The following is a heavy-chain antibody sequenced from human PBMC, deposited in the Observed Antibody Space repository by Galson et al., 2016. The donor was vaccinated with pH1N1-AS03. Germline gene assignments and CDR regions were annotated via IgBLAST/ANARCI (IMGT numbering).Heavy chain of an antibody. Sequence: QVQLHESGPGLVKPSETLSLTCTVSDDPITSYYWSWIRKPPGKGLEWIGHIYSSGSTSYNPSLKGGMTISLDTSKDQLSLKVDSGREEDTSVYYCARDVAAADYRGIDVWGQGTTVIVSS. CDR3: ARDVAAADYRGIDV. J-gene: IGHJ6*02. D-gene: IGHD4/OR15-4a*01. CDR2: IYSSGST. V-gene: IGHV4-4*07. CDR1: DDPITSYY.